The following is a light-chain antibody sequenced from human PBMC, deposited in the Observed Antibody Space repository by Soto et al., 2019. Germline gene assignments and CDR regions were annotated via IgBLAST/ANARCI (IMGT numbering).Light chain of an antibody. J-gene: IGLJ1*01. Sequence: QSALTQPASVSGSPGQSITISCTGTSSDVGAYNYVSWYPQHPGKAPKFMIYEVSNRTSGVSNRFSGSKSGNTASLTISGLQAEDEADYYCSSYTGSSTLVFGTGTKLTVL. CDR3: SSYTGSSTLV. CDR1: SSDVGAYNY. CDR2: EVS. V-gene: IGLV2-14*01.